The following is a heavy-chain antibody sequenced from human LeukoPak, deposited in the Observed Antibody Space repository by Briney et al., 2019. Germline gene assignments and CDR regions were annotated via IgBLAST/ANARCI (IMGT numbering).Heavy chain of an antibody. CDR1: GGSISSHY. CDR3: ARGGGPDAFDI. V-gene: IGHV4-59*11. CDR2: IYYSGST. J-gene: IGHJ3*02. D-gene: IGHD6-25*01. Sequence: SETLSLTCTVSGGSISSHYWSWIRQPPGKGLEWIGYIYYSGSTNYNPSLKSRVTISVDTSKNQFSLKLSSVTAADTAVYFCARGGGPDAFDIWGQGTMVSVS.